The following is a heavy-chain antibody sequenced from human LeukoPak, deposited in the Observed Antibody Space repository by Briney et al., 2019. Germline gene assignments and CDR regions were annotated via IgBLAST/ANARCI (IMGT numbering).Heavy chain of an antibody. CDR2: IIPIFGTA. Sequence: SVKVSCKASGGTFSSYAISWVRQAPGQGLEWMGRIIPIFGTANYAQKFQGRVTITTDESTSTAYMELSSLRSEVTAVYYCARDEVSSSWHDDRRLDYWGQGTLVTVSS. CDR3: ARDEVSSSWHDDRRLDY. V-gene: IGHV1-69*05. D-gene: IGHD6-13*01. J-gene: IGHJ4*02. CDR1: GGTFSSYA.